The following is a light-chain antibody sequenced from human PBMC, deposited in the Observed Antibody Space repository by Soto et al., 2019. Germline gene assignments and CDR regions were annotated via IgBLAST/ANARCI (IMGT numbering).Light chain of an antibody. CDR3: QQDHNWPPQIS. CDR2: GAS. Sequence: EIVMTQSPATLSVSPGERATLSCRASQTITSNLAWYQQKPGQAPRLLIHGASTTSTGVPARFSGSGCGIEFALTSSSLQSEDLAVYYSQQDHNWPPQISFGQGTKLQIK. J-gene: IGKJ2*03. CDR1: QTITSN. V-gene: IGKV3-15*01.